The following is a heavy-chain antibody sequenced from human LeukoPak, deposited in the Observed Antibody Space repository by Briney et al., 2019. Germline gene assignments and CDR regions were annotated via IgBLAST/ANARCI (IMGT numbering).Heavy chain of an antibody. CDR3: ARQYISSYYYMDV. D-gene: IGHD1-14*01. Sequence: SETLSLTCTVSGGSISGSSYYWGWIRQPPGKGLEWIGSIYYSGSTYYNPSLKSRVTISVDTSKNQFSLKLSSVTAADTAFYYCARQYISSYYYMDVWGKGTTVTISS. CDR1: GGSISGSSYY. V-gene: IGHV4-39*01. J-gene: IGHJ6*03. CDR2: IYYSGST.